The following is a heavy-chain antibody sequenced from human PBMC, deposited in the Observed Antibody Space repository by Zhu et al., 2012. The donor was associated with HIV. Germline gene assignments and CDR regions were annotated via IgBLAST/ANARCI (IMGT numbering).Heavy chain of an antibody. J-gene: IGHJ4*02. V-gene: IGHV4-4*09. Sequence: QVQLQESGPGLVKPSETLSLTCTVSGGSISSYYWSWIRQPPGKGLEWIGYIYTSGSTNYNPSLKSRVTISVDTSKNQFSLKVSSVTAADTAVYYCASGLSAAHTYWGQGTLVTVSS. CDR3: ASGLSAAHTY. CDR1: GGSISSYY. CDR2: IYTSGST. D-gene: IGHD6-13*01.